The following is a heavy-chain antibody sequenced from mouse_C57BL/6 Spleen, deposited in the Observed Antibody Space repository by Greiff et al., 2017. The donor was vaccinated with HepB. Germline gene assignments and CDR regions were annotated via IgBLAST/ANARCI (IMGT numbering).Heavy chain of an antibody. Sequence: VKLQESGPELVKPGASVKLSCKASGYTFTSYDINWVKQRPGQGLEWIGWIYPRDGSTKYNEKFKGKATLTVDTSSSTAYMELHSLTSEDSAVYFCARWAYGNHFDYWGQGTTLTVSS. CDR2: IYPRDGST. V-gene: IGHV1-85*01. D-gene: IGHD2-1*01. J-gene: IGHJ2*01. CDR3: ARWAYGNHFDY. CDR1: GYTFTSYD.